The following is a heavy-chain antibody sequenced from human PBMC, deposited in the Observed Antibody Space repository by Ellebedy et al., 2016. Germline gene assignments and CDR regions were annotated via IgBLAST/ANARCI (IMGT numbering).Heavy chain of an antibody. D-gene: IGHD1-14*01. CDR1: GFSFSSYI. CDR3: AKVRSPDFYNNIGMDV. J-gene: IGHJ6*02. V-gene: IGHV3-30*18. Sequence: GESLKISXAASGFSFSSYIMYWVRQAPGKGLEWVALISYDGRKQHYTDSVKGRFTVSRDNSKIRVYLQMNSLRFEDTAVYYCAKVRSPDFYNNIGMDVWGQGTTVTVSS. CDR2: ISYDGRKQ.